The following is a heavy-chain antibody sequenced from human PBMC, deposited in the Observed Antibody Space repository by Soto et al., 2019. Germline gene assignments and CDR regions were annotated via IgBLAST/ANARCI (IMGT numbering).Heavy chain of an antibody. J-gene: IGHJ6*02. Sequence: ASVKVSCKASGYSFGFYGINWVRQAPGQGLEWLGWINTYDGNTNYAQNLQGRVLMTAATSTNTAYMELRSLRSDDTAIYFCTREGSAPYYYYAMDAWGQGTTVTVSS. CDR2: INTYDGNT. CDR3: TREGSAPYYYYAMDA. CDR1: GYSFGFYG. D-gene: IGHD3-10*01. V-gene: IGHV1-18*01.